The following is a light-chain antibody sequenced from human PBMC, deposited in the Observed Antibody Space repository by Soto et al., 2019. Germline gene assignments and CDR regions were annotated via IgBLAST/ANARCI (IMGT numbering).Light chain of an antibody. Sequence: QSVLTQPPSVSAAPEQTVTISCSGSSSNIGSDFVSWYQQLPGTAPQLLIYENNKRPSGIPDRFSGSKSATSATLGITGLQTGDEADYYCAAWDTSLSGGVFGGGTKVTVL. CDR1: SSNIGSDF. CDR3: AAWDTSLSGGV. V-gene: IGLV1-51*02. J-gene: IGLJ3*02. CDR2: ENN.